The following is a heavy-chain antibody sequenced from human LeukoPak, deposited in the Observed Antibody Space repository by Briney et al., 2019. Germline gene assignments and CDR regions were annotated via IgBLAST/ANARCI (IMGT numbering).Heavy chain of an antibody. CDR2: IIPIFGTA. D-gene: IGHD3-10*01. V-gene: IGHV1-69*06. CDR3: ASGVVDRWFGELRALDY. Sequence: ASVKVSCKASGGTFSSYAISRVRQAPGQGLEWMGGIIPIFGTANYAQKFQGRVTMTEDTSTDTAYMELSSLRSEDTAVCYCASGVVDRWFGELRALDYWGQGTLVTVSS. J-gene: IGHJ4*02. CDR1: GGTFSSYA.